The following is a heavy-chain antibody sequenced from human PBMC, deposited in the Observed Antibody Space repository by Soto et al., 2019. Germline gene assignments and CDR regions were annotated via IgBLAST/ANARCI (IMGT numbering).Heavy chain of an antibody. Sequence: GGSLRLGFASSGFNFCSYGMDGVRQSPGKGLEWVAVISYDGSNKYYADSVKGRVTMTRDTSTSTVYMELSSLRAEDTAVYYCARESEDLTSNFDYWGQGTLVTVSS. J-gene: IGHJ4*02. V-gene: IGHV3-30*03. CDR2: ISYDGSNK. CDR3: ARESEDLTSNFDY. CDR1: GFNFCSYG.